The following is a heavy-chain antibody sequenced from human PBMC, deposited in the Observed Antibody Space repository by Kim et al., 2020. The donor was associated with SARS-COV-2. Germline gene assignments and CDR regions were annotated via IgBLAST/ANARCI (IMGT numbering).Heavy chain of an antibody. V-gene: IGHV3-23*01. D-gene: IGHD2-2*01. CDR1: GFTFSSYA. J-gene: IGHJ4*02. Sequence: GGSLRLSCAASGFTFSSYAMSWVRQAPGKGLEWVSAISGSGGSTYYADSVKGRFTISRDNSKNTLYLQMNSLRAEDTAVYYCAKAPLFIVVVPAADPSNSASTVFWGQGTLVTVSS. CDR3: AKAPLFIVVVPAADPSNSASTVF. CDR2: ISGSGGST.